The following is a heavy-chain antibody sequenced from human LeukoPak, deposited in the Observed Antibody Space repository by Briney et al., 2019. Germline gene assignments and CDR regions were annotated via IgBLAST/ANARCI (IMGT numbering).Heavy chain of an antibody. CDR1: GGPFSTFP. J-gene: IGHJ4*02. V-gene: IGHV1-69*13. CDR2: IIPIFVTA. Sequence: GASVSVSCKASGGPFSTFPITWVLQAPGQGLEWMGGIIPIFVTANSAQKFQGRVTITADESTSTAFMELSRLRSDDTAVYYCARALRGYCSGGSCYPTQYWGQGTLVTVSS. D-gene: IGHD2-15*01. CDR3: ARALRGYCSGGSCYPTQY.